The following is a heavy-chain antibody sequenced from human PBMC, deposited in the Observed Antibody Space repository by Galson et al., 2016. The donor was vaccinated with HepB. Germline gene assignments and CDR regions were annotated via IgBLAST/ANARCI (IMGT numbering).Heavy chain of an antibody. J-gene: IGHJ6*02. CDR2: IDTDGDT. D-gene: IGHD2/OR15-2a*01. CDR1: GFTFSSYD. Sequence: SLRLSCAASGFTFSSYDMHWVRHGRGKGLEWVSVIDTDGDTYYSGSVKGRFTISRENAKNSLYLQMNSLRAEDTAVYYCASFFDGMDVWGQGTTVTVSS. V-gene: IGHV3-13*01. CDR3: ASFFDGMDV.